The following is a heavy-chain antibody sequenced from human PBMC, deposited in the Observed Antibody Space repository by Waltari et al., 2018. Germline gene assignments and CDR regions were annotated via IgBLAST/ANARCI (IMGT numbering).Heavy chain of an antibody. J-gene: IGHJ5*02. Sequence: QVQLVESGGGVVQPGGSLRLSCAASGFTFSSYGMHWVRQAPGKGMEWVAVIRYDGMNKYYADSVKGRFTISRDNSKNTLYLQMNSLRAEDTAVYYCALPKGPWGQGTLVTVSS. V-gene: IGHV3-30*02. CDR1: GFTFSSYG. CDR2: IRYDGMNK. CDR3: ALPKGP.